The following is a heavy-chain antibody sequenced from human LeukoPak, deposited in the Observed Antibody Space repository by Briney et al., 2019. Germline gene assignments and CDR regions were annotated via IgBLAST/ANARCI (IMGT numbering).Heavy chain of an antibody. CDR3: ARDRVGATDYFDY. D-gene: IGHD1-26*01. CDR2: ISGSGDNT. CDR1: GFTFSSYA. V-gene: IGHV3-23*01. J-gene: IGHJ4*02. Sequence: GGSLRLSCAASGFTFSSYAMSWVRQAPGKGLEWVSAISGSGDNTYYADSVKGRFTISRDNSKNTLYLQTNSLRAEDTAVYYCARDRVGATDYFDYWGQGTLVTVSS.